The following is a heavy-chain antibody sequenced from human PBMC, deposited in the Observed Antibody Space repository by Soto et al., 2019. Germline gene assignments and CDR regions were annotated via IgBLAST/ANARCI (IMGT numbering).Heavy chain of an antibody. V-gene: IGHV1-24*01. D-gene: IGHD5-12*01. CDR3: ATRFSLVYSGYGDYFDY. J-gene: IGHJ4*02. CDR2: FDPEDGET. CDR1: AGTFSSYA. Sequence: ASLKVSCKASAGTFSSYAIICGRQAPGQGLEWMGGFDPEDGETIYAQKFQGRVTMTEDTSTDTAYMELSSLRSEDTAVYYCATRFSLVYSGYGDYFDYWGQGTLVTVSS.